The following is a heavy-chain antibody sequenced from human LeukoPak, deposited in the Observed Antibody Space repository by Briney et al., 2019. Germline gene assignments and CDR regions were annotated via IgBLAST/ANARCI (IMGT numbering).Heavy chain of an antibody. CDR2: ISWNSGSI. D-gene: IGHD5-12*01. CDR3: AKESGYDFYFDY. CDR1: GFTFDDYA. V-gene: IGHV3-9*01. J-gene: IGHJ4*02. Sequence: GGSLRLSCAASGFTFDDYAMHWVRQAPGKGLEWVSGISWNSGSIGYADSVKGRFTISRDNAKNSLYLQMNSLRAEDTAVYYCAKESGYDFYFDYWGQGTLVTVSS.